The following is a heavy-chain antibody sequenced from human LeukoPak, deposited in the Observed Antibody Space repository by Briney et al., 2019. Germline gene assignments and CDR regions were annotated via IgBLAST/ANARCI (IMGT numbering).Heavy chain of an antibody. CDR3: ARAGGIAARPRVVIGTTYYFDY. Sequence: PSETLSLTCTVSGGSISSHYWSWIRQPPGKGLEWIGYIYYSGNTNYNPSLKSRVTISVDTSKNQFSLKLSSVTAADTAVYYCARAGGIAARPRVVIGTTYYFDYWGQGTLVTVSS. V-gene: IGHV4-59*11. CDR1: GGSISSHY. D-gene: IGHD6-6*01. J-gene: IGHJ4*02. CDR2: IYYSGNT.